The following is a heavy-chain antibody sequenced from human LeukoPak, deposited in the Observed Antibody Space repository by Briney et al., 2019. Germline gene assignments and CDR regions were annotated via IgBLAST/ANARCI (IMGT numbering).Heavy chain of an antibody. V-gene: IGHV3-9*01. Sequence: GGSLRLSCAASGFTFDDYAMRWVRQAPGKGLEWVSGISWNSGSIGYADSVKGRFTISRDNAKNSLYLQMNSLRAEDTALYYCAKGAGYSSSWYVDRGDYYYMDVWGKGTTVTVSS. J-gene: IGHJ6*03. CDR3: AKGAGYSSSWYVDRGDYYYMDV. D-gene: IGHD6-13*01. CDR1: GFTFDDYA. CDR2: ISWNSGSI.